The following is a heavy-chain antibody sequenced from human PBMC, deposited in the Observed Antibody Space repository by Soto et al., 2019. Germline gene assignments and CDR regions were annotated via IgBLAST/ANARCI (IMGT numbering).Heavy chain of an antibody. D-gene: IGHD6-13*01. V-gene: IGHV3-30-3*01. CDR2: LSYDGSNK. Sequence: GGSLRLSCAASGFTFSSYAMHWVRQAPGKGLEGVAVLSYDGSNKYYADSVKGRFTITRNNSKNTLYQQMNSLRAEDTAVYYCARERSSSWYVMDVWGQGTTVTVSS. CDR1: GFTFSSYA. J-gene: IGHJ6*02. CDR3: ARERSSSWYVMDV.